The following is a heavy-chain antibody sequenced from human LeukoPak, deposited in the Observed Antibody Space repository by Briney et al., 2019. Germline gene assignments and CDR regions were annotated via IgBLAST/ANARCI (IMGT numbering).Heavy chain of an antibody. CDR1: GGSISSYY. J-gene: IGHJ5*02. CDR3: AKHIYGSGSYWFDP. Sequence: PSETLSLTCTVSGGSISSYYWSWIRQPPGKGLEWIGYIYYSGSTNYNPSLKSRVTISVDTSKNQFSLKLSSVTAADTAVYYCAKHIYGSGSYWFDPSGQGTLVTVSS. V-gene: IGHV4-59*01. CDR2: IYYSGST. D-gene: IGHD3-10*01.